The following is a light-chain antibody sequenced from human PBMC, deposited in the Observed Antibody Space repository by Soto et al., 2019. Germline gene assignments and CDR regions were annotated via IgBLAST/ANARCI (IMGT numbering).Light chain of an antibody. J-gene: IGKJ4*01. Sequence: EIVLTQSPGTLSLSPGERATLSCRASQSVTNSYLAWYQQKPGQAPRLFIYDASRRATGIPDRFSGSGSGTDFTLTISRLQSEDFDVYYCQQDGRSLTFGGGTKVEI. V-gene: IGKV3-20*01. CDR2: DAS. CDR1: QSVTNSY. CDR3: QQDGRSLT.